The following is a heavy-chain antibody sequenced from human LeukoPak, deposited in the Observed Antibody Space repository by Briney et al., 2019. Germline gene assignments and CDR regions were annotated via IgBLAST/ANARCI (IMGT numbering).Heavy chain of an antibody. D-gene: IGHD4-17*01. CDR1: GYTFTSYG. J-gene: IGHJ4*02. CDR2: ISAYNGNT. CDR3: ARVADGDPHFDY. V-gene: IGHV1-18*01. Sequence: APVKVSCKASGYTFTSYGISWVRQAPGQGLEWMGWISAYNGNTNYAQKLQGRVTMTTDTSTSTAYMELRSLRSDDTAVYYCARVADGDPHFDYWGQGTLVTVSS.